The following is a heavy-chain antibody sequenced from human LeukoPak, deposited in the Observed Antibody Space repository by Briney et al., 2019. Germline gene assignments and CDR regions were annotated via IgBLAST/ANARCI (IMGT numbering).Heavy chain of an antibody. V-gene: IGHV3-33*01. CDR3: ARDSVRGVLPQLDP. CDR1: GFTFSNFG. J-gene: IGHJ5*02. CDR2: IWYDGSSF. Sequence: GKSLRLSCAASGFTFSNFGMHWVRQAPGKGLEWVAVIWYDGSSFYYADSMKGRFTISRDNSKNTLYLQMNSLRAEDTAVYYCARDSVRGVLPQLDPWGQGTLVTVSS. D-gene: IGHD3-10*01.